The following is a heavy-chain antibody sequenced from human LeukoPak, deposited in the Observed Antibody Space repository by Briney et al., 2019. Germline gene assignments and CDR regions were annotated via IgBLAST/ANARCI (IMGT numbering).Heavy chain of an antibody. Sequence: ASVKVSCKASGYTLTSYYMHWVRQAPGQGLEWMGIINPSGGSTNYAQKFQGRVTMTRDTSTSTVYMELSSLRSEDTAVYYCVRVRDGYNDAYDIWGQGTMVTVPS. V-gene: IGHV1-46*01. CDR3: VRVRDGYNDAYDI. CDR2: INPSGGST. D-gene: IGHD5-24*01. CDR1: GYTLTSYY. J-gene: IGHJ3*02.